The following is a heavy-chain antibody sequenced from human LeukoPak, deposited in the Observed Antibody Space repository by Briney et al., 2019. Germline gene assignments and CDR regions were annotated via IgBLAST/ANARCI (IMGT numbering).Heavy chain of an antibody. D-gene: IGHD5-18*01. CDR3: AGRPDTAMVPIFDY. CDR2: ISAYNGNT. Sequence: ASVKVSCKASGYTFTSYAMNWVRQAPGQGLEWMGWISAYNGNTNYAQKLQGRVTMTTDTSTSTAYMELRSLRSDDTTVYFCAGRPDTAMVPIFDYWGQGTLVTISS. V-gene: IGHV1-18*01. CDR1: GYTFTSYA. J-gene: IGHJ4*02.